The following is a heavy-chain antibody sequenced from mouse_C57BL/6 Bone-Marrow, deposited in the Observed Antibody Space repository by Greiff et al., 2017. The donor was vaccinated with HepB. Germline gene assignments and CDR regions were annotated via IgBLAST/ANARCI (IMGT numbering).Heavy chain of an antibody. CDR3: ARKALWYFDV. D-gene: IGHD3-1*01. V-gene: IGHV1-64*01. Sequence: DQLQQPGAELVKPGASVKLSCKASGYTFTSYWMHWVKQRPGQGLEWIGMIHPNSGSTNYNEKFKSKATLTVDKSSSTAYMQLSSLTSEDSAVYYCARKALWYFDVWGTGTTVTVSS. J-gene: IGHJ1*03. CDR2: IHPNSGST. CDR1: GYTFTSYW.